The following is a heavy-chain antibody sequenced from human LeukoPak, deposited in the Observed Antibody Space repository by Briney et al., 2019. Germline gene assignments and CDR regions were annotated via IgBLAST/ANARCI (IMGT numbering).Heavy chain of an antibody. CDR3: ATPRGGRDGYIDDL. V-gene: IGHV1-46*01. CDR2: INPSGGST. CDR1: GYTFTSYY. D-gene: IGHD5-24*01. Sequence: ASVKVSCKASGYTFTSYYMHWVRQAPGQGLEWMGIINPSGGSTSYAQKFQGRVTITADKSTSTAYMELSSLRSEDTAVYYCATPRGGRDGYIDDLWGRGTLVTVSS. J-gene: IGHJ2*01.